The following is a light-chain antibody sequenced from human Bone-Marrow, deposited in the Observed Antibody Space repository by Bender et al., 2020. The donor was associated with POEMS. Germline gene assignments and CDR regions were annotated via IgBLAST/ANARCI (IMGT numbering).Light chain of an antibody. J-gene: IGLJ3*02. V-gene: IGLV3-25*03. Sequence: SYELTQPPSVSVSPGQTARITCSGDALQKQYAFWYQQTPGQAPVLVIYRDSERPSGIPERFSGSTSGTTVTLTITGVQAEDEADYYCQSADSSGTYRVFGGGTKLTVL. CDR2: RDS. CDR1: ALQKQY. CDR3: QSADSSGTYRV.